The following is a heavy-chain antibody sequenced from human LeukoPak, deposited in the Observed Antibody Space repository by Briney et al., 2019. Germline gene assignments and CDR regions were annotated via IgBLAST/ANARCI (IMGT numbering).Heavy chain of an antibody. CDR2: INPNSGGT. V-gene: IGHV1-2*02. Sequence: GASVKVSCKASGYTFTSYGISWVRQAPGQGLEWMGWINPNSGGTNYAQKFQGRVTMTRDTSISTAYMELSRLRSDDTAVYYCARVGASGSYCGGVCAFDIWGQGTMVTVSS. J-gene: IGHJ3*02. CDR3: ARVGASGSYCGGVCAFDI. D-gene: IGHD1-26*01. CDR1: GYTFTSYG.